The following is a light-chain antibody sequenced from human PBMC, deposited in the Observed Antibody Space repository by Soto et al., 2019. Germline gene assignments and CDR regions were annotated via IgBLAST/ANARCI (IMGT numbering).Light chain of an antibody. CDR3: CSFALGSTLI. V-gene: IGLV2-23*01. Sequence: QSALTQPASVSGSPGQSITISCTGTSSDVGNYNLVSWYQQYPGKAPKLMIYEGGKRPSGVSNRFSGSKSGNTASLTISGLQAEDEADYSCCSFALGSTLIFGGGTQLTVL. CDR2: EGG. CDR1: SSDVGNYNL. J-gene: IGLJ2*01.